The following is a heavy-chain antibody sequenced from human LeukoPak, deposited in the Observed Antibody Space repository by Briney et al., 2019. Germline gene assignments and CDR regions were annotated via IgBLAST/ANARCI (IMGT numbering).Heavy chain of an antibody. Sequence: SETLSLTCTVSGDSISTYYWSWVRQPPGKGVEWIGEIYHSGSTNYNPSLKSRVTISVDKSKNQFSLKLSSVTAADTAVYYCASSGYYGKPFDYWGQGTLVTVSS. J-gene: IGHJ4*02. D-gene: IGHD3-22*01. CDR2: IYHSGST. CDR1: GDSISTYY. CDR3: ASSGYYGKPFDY. V-gene: IGHV4-59*12.